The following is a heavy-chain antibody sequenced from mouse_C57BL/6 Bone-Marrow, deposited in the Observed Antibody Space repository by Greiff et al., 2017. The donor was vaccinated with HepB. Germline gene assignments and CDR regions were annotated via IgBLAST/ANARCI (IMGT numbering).Heavy chain of an antibody. J-gene: IGHJ2*01. CDR2: IWSGGST. CDR1: GFSLTSYG. Sequence: VQLVESGPGLVQPSQSLSITCTVSGFSLTSYGVHWVRQSPGKGLEWLGVIWSGGSTDYNAAFISRLSISKDNSKSQVFFKMNSLQADDTAIYYCARMRYYGPLDYWGQGTTLTVSS. CDR3: ARMRYYGPLDY. V-gene: IGHV2-2*01. D-gene: IGHD1-2*01.